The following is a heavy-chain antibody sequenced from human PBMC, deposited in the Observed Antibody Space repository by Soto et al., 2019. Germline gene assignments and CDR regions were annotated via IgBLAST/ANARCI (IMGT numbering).Heavy chain of an antibody. Sequence: SETLSLTCAVSGGSISSSNWWSWVRQPPGKGLEWIGEIYHSGSTNYNPSLKSRVTISVDKSKNQFSLKLSSVTAADTAVYFCASHIVGAIGVLDYWGQGTLVTVSS. D-gene: IGHD1-26*01. V-gene: IGHV4-4*02. CDR3: ASHIVGAIGVLDY. CDR1: GGSISSSNW. CDR2: IYHSGST. J-gene: IGHJ4*02.